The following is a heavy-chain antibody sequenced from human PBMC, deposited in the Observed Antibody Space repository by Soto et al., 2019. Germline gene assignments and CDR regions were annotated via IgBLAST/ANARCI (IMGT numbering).Heavy chain of an antibody. Sequence: SETLSLTCTASGGSISSSSYYWGWIRQPPGKGLEWIGSIYYSGSTYYNPSLKSRVTISVDTSKNQFSLKLSSVTAADTAVYYCARHLKYSSRVTFDYWGQGTLVTVSS. D-gene: IGHD6-6*01. CDR3: ARHLKYSSRVTFDY. V-gene: IGHV4-39*01. J-gene: IGHJ4*02. CDR1: GGSISSSSYY. CDR2: IYYSGST.